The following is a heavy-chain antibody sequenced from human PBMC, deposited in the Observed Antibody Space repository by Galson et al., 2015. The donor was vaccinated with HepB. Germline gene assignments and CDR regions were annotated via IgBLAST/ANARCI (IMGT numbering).Heavy chain of an antibody. Sequence: SLRLSCAASGFTFSTFAFSWVRQAPGKGLEWVSAINAGGDVTYYTDSVKGRFIISRDNSKNTLFQQMNTLAVEDTAVYYCATHHLSGRSPGLQHWGQGTLVTVSS. CDR3: ATHHLSGRSPGLQH. D-gene: IGHD1-14*01. J-gene: IGHJ1*01. CDR2: INAGGDVT. V-gene: IGHV3-23*01. CDR1: GFTFSTFA.